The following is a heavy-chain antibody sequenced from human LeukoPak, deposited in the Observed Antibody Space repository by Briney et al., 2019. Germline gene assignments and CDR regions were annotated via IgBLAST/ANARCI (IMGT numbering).Heavy chain of an antibody. CDR2: ICHSGST. D-gene: IGHD3-22*01. CDR1: GGSISSGGYS. J-gene: IGHJ6*02. Sequence: SETLSLTCAVSGGSISSGGYSWSWIRQPPGKGLEWNGYICHSGSTYYNPSLKSRVTISVDRSKNQFSLKLSSVTAADTAVYYCARTYYYDSSGYYPYYYHGMDVWGQGTTVTVSS. CDR3: ARTYYYDSSGYYPYYYHGMDV. V-gene: IGHV4-30-2*01.